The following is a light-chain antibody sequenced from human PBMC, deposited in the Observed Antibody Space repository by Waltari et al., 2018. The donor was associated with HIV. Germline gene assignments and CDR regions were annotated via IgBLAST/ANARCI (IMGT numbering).Light chain of an antibody. CDR2: DVS. Sequence: QSALTQPRSVSGSPGQSVTISCTGTSSDVGAYTYVSWYQQHPGRAPKLMLYDVSQRPSRVPDRFSGSKSGNTASLTISGLQAEDEADYYCCSYAGSYTFYVFGAGTKVTVL. J-gene: IGLJ1*01. CDR3: CSYAGSYTFYV. V-gene: IGLV2-11*01. CDR1: SSDVGAYTY.